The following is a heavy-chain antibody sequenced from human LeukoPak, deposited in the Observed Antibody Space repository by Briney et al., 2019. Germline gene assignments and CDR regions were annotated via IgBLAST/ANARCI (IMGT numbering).Heavy chain of an antibody. J-gene: IGHJ4*02. Sequence: PGGSLRLSCAASGXTFSSYWMHWVRQAPGKGLVWVSSINSDGTTTTYADSVKGRFTMSRDKAKTTLYLQMNSLRAEDTAVYYCARVGELRRRKYPFAYWGQGTLVTVAS. V-gene: IGHV3-74*01. D-gene: IGHD1-7*01. CDR3: ARVGELRRRKYPFAY. CDR2: INSDGTTT. CDR1: GXTFSSYW.